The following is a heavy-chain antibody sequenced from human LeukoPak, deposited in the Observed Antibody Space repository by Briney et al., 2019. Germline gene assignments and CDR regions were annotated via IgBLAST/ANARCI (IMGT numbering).Heavy chain of an antibody. CDR2: IYYSGST. D-gene: IGHD5-18*01. CDR3: ARGGGSYTYGKPIEF. Sequence: SQTLSLTCTVSGGSMSSGGHYWSWIRQHPGKGLEWIGYIYYSGSTFNNPSLKSRVTISVDTSKNQFSLKMNSVTVADTAVYYCARGGGSYTYGKPIEFWGQGTLVTVSS. V-gene: IGHV4-31*03. CDR1: GGSMSSGGHY. J-gene: IGHJ4*02.